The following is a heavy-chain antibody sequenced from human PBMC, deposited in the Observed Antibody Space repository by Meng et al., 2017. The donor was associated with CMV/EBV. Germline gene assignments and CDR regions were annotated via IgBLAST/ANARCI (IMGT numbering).Heavy chain of an antibody. Sequence: GESLKISCAASGFTFSGSAMHWARQASGKGLEWVGRIRSKANSYATAYAASVKGRFTISRDDSKNTAYLQMNSLKTEDTAVYYCTRQWRAAAGLYYYYGMDVWGQGTTVTVSS. D-gene: IGHD6-13*01. V-gene: IGHV3-73*01. CDR3: TRQWRAAAGLYYYYGMDV. CDR1: GFTFSGSA. CDR2: IRSKANSYAT. J-gene: IGHJ6*02.